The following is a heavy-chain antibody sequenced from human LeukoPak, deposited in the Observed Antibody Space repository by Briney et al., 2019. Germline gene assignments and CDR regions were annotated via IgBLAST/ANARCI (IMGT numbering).Heavy chain of an antibody. Sequence: SETLSPTCTVSGGSISSGGYYWSWIRQHPGKGLEWIGYIYYSGSTYYNPSLKSRVTISVDTSKNQFSLKLSSVTAADTAVYYCARGGDILTGEEYYFDYWGQGTLVTVSS. J-gene: IGHJ4*02. CDR3: ARGGDILTGEEYYFDY. V-gene: IGHV4-31*03. CDR2: IYYSGST. D-gene: IGHD3-9*01. CDR1: GGSISSGGYY.